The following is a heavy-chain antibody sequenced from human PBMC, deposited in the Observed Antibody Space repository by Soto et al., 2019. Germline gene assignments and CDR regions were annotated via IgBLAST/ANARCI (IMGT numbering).Heavy chain of an antibody. Sequence: ASVKVSCKASGYTFTSYAMHWVRQVPGQRLEWMGWINAGNGNTKYSQKFQGRVTITRDTSASTAYMELSSLRSEDTAVYYCARDLDYGDYYYYGMDVWGQGTTVTVSS. CDR1: GYTFTSYA. V-gene: IGHV1-3*01. J-gene: IGHJ6*02. CDR2: INAGNGNT. D-gene: IGHD4-17*01. CDR3: ARDLDYGDYYYYGMDV.